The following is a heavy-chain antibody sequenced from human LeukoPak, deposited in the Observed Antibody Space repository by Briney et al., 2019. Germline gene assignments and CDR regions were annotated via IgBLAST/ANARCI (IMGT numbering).Heavy chain of an antibody. Sequence: GGSLRLSCEASGFIFSNYFMSWVRQAPGKGLQWVSYITNTGRSTSYADAVKGRFTISRDNAKKSVYLEMTDLRAEDTAVYYCAREASGNYHVFDSWGQGTLVTVS. D-gene: IGHD1-26*01. CDR1: GFIFSNYF. CDR3: AREASGNYHVFDS. V-gene: IGHV3-11*04. J-gene: IGHJ4*02. CDR2: ITNTGRST.